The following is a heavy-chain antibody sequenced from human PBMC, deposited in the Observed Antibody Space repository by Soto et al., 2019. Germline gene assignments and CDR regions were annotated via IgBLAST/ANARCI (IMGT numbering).Heavy chain of an antibody. CDR1: GFTFSSYG. V-gene: IGHV3-30*18. CDR3: AKTQPLRYYGMDV. Sequence: GGSLRLSCAASGFTFSSYGMHWVRQAPGKGLEWVAVISYDGSNKYYADSVKGRFTISRDNSKNTLYLQMNSLRAEDTAVYYCAKTQPLRYYGMDVWGQGTTVTVSS. CDR2: ISYDGSNK. J-gene: IGHJ6*02.